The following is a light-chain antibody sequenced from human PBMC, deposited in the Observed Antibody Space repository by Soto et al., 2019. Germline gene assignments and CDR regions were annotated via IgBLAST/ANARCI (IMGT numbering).Light chain of an antibody. Sequence: QSALTQPPSASGSPGQSVTISCTGTSSDVGGYNYVSWYQQHPGKAPKLMIYEVSKRPSGVPDRFSGSKSGNTASLTVSGLQAEDEADYFCCSYVGSKNLVVLGGGTKLTVL. CDR1: SSDVGGYNY. CDR2: EVS. J-gene: IGLJ3*02. V-gene: IGLV2-8*01. CDR3: CSYVGSKNLVV.